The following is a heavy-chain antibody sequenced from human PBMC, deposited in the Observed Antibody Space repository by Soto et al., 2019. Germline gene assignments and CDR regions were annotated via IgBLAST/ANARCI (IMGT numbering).Heavy chain of an antibody. Sequence: GASVKVSCKASGYTFTSYGISWVRQAPGQGLEWMGWISAYNGNTNYAQNLQGRVTMTTDTSTSTAYMELRSLRSDDTAVYFCGRSLRIPAAIYYYYYGMDVWGQGTTVTVSS. J-gene: IGHJ6*02. CDR1: GYTFTSYG. CDR3: GRSLRIPAAIYYYYYGMDV. V-gene: IGHV1-18*01. CDR2: ISAYNGNT. D-gene: IGHD2-2*02.